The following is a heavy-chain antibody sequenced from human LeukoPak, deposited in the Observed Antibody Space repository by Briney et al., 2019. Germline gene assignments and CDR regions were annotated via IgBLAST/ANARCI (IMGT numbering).Heavy chain of an antibody. Sequence: KASETLSLTCAVYGGSFSGYYWSWIRQPPGKGLEWIGEINHSGSTNYNPSLKSRVTISVDTSKNQFSLKLSSVTAADTAVYYCARGPVPSTHYWGQGTLVTVSS. V-gene: IGHV4-34*01. CDR3: ARGPVPSTHY. J-gene: IGHJ4*02. CDR2: INHSGST. CDR1: GGSFSGYY.